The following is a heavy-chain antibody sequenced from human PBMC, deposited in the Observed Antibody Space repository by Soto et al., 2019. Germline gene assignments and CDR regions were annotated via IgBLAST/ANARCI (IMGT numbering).Heavy chain of an antibody. V-gene: IGHV1-69*13. CDR1: GGTFSSYA. D-gene: IGHD3-16*01. CDR2: IIPIFGTA. Sequence: GASVKVSCKASGGTFSSYAISWVRQAPGQGLEWMGGIIPIFGTANYAQKFQGRVTITADESTSTAYMELSSLRSEDTAVYYCASKVMDPELIGEYYFDYWGQGTLVTVSS. CDR3: ASKVMDPELIGEYYFDY. J-gene: IGHJ4*02.